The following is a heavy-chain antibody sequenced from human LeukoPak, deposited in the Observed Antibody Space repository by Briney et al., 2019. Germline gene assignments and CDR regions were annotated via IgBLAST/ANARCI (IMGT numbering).Heavy chain of an antibody. CDR3: ARAYQPLGGLSLPDY. CDR1: GYSFTTYA. D-gene: IGHD3-16*02. J-gene: IGHJ4*02. V-gene: IGHV7-4-1*02. CDR2: INPNTGNP. Sequence: ASVKVSCKASGYSFTTYAMNWLRQAPGQGLEWMGWINPNTGNPTYAPGFTGRFAFSLDTSVSTAYLQISGLKADDTAVYYCARAYQPLGGLSLPDYWGQGTLVSVSS.